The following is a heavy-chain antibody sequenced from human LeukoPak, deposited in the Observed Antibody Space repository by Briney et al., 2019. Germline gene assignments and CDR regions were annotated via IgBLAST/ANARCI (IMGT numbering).Heavy chain of an antibody. Sequence: GGSLRLSCVVSGFPFSSYAMSWVRQAPGKGLEWVANIKQDGSEKYYVDSVKGRFTISRDNAKNSLYLQMNSLRAEDTAVYYCARDQSSSWSGYYYGMDVWGQGTTVTVSS. CDR1: GFPFSSYA. CDR3: ARDQSSSWSGYYYGMDV. D-gene: IGHD6-13*01. J-gene: IGHJ6*02. CDR2: IKQDGSEK. V-gene: IGHV3-7*01.